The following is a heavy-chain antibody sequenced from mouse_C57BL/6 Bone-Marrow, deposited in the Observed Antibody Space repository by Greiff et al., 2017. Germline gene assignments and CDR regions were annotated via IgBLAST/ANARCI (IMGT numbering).Heavy chain of an antibody. CDR1: GYTFTDYY. CDR3: ARNPPFYYGSAWFAY. V-gene: IGHV1-19*01. J-gene: IGHJ3*01. D-gene: IGHD1-1*01. CDR2: INPYNGGT. Sequence: VQLQQSGPVLVKPGASVKMSCKASGYTFTDYYMNWVKQSHGKSLEWIGVINPYNGGTSYNQKFNGKATLTVDKSSSTAYRELNSLTSEDAAVYYCARNPPFYYGSAWFAYWGQGTLVTVSA.